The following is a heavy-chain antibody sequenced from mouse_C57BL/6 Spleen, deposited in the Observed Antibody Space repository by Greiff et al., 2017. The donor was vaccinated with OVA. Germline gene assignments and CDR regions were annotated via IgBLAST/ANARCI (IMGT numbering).Heavy chain of an antibody. D-gene: IGHD1-1*01. J-gene: IGHJ1*03. CDR3: ARILLSGYFDV. CDR2: IWSGGST. V-gene: IGHV2-2*01. CDR1: GFSLTSYG. Sequence: VKLVESGPGLVQPSQSLSITCTVSGFSLTSYGVHWVRQSPGKGLEWLGVIWSGGSTDYNAAFISRLSISKDNSKSQVFFKMNSLQADDTAIYYCARILLSGYFDVWGTGTTVTVSS.